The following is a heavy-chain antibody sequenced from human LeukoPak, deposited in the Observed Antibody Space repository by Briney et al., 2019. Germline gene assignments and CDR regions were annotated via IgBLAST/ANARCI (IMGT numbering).Heavy chain of an antibody. CDR2: INHSGST. J-gene: IGHJ3*02. Sequence: XEXIXEINHSGSTNYNPSLKSRVTISVDTSKNQFSLKLSSVTAADTAVYYCARLSLAARSRKGAFDIWGQGTMVTVSS. D-gene: IGHD6-6*01. CDR3: ARLSLAARSRKGAFDI. V-gene: IGHV4-34*01.